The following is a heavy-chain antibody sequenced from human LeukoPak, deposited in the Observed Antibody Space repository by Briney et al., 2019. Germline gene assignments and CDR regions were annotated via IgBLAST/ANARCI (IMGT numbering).Heavy chain of an antibody. Sequence: GGSLRLSCAASGFIFSSYSMHWVRQAPGKGLEWVAVTWYDGSNKYYADAVKGRFTISRDNSKNTLYLQMNSLRAEDTAVYFCARDHGDYSGKDYWGQGTLVTVSS. CDR3: ARDHGDYSGKDY. J-gene: IGHJ4*02. CDR2: TWYDGSNK. D-gene: IGHD4-17*01. V-gene: IGHV3-33*01. CDR1: GFIFSSYS.